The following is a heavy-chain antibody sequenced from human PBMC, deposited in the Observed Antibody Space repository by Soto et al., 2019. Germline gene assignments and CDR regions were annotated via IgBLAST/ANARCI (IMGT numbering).Heavy chain of an antibody. CDR2: ISYDGSNK. J-gene: IGHJ6*02. Sequence: QVQLVESGGGVVQPGRSLRLSCAASGLTFSSYGMHWVRQAPGKGLEWVAVISYDGSNKYYADSVKGRFTISRDNSKNTLYLQMNSLRAEDTAVYYCAKDSGIYGMDVWGQGTTVTVSS. CDR3: AKDSGIYGMDV. CDR1: GLTFSSYG. V-gene: IGHV3-30*18.